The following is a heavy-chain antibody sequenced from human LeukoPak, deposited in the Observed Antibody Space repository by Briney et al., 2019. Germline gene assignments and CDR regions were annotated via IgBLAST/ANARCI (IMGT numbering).Heavy chain of an antibody. CDR1: GGPISSFY. D-gene: IGHD5-24*01. CDR3: VKYAGRDGYNFRE. CDR2: NYYSGSA. V-gene: IGHV4-59*01. Sequence: PSETLSLTCTVSGGPISSFYWSWIRQSPGKGLEWIGYNYYSGSANYNPSLKSRVTISVDASKNQLSLKLSSVTAADTAVYYCVKYAGRDGYNFRERGQGTLVTVSS. J-gene: IGHJ4*02.